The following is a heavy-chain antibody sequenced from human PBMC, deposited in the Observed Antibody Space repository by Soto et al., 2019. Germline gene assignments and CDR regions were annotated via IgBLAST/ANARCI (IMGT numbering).Heavy chain of an antibody. Sequence: PGGSLRLSCAASGFTFSSYAMSWVRQAPGKGLEWVSAISGSGGSTYYAYCVKGRFTISRDNSKNTLYLQMNRLRAEDTAVYYCAKMPRYDRAFDIWGQGTMVTVSS. CDR3: AKMPRYDRAFDI. D-gene: IGHD3-22*01. J-gene: IGHJ3*02. V-gene: IGHV3-23*01. CDR1: GFTFSSYA. CDR2: ISGSGGST.